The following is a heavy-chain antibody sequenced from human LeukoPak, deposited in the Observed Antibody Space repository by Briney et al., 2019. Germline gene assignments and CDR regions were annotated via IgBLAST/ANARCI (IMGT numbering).Heavy chain of an antibody. CDR1: GGTFSSYA. V-gene: IGHV1-69*05. CDR2: IIPIFGST. CDR3: ARDSYYYGSGSYSGLGWLDP. D-gene: IGHD3-10*01. J-gene: IGHJ5*02. Sequence: GASVKVSCKASGGTFSSYAISWVRQAPGQGLEWMGGIIPIFGSTNYAQKFQGRVTITTDQSTRTAYMELNSLSSDDTAVYYCARDSYYYGSGSYSGLGWLDPWGQGTLVTVSS.